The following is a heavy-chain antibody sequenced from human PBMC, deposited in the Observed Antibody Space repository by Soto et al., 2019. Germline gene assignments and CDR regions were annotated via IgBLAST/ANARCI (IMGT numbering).Heavy chain of an antibody. V-gene: IGHV3-74*01. CDR3: ARGDCVGGTCYSLAGSFYYYMAV. D-gene: IGHD2-15*01. Sequence: EVQLVESGGGLVQPGGSLRLSCAASGFTFSNYWMYWVRQAPGKGLVWVSRINSDGSVSSYADSVKGQLTISRDNVKNTRYRQMDSLRAEDTAVYYCARGDCVGGTCYSLAGSFYYYMAVWGKGTTVTVFS. CDR2: INSDGSVS. J-gene: IGHJ6*03. CDR1: GFTFSNYW.